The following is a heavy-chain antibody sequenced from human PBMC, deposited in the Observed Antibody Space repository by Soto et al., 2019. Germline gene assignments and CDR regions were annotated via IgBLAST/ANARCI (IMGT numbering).Heavy chain of an antibody. CDR3: ARDKSDAGYDFWSGYYRNSYYMDV. CDR1: GGSISSYY. Sequence: SETLSLTCTVSGGSISSYYWSWIRQPPGKGLEWIGYIYYSGSTNYNPSLKSRVTISVDTSKNQFSLKLSPVTAADTAVYYCARDKSDAGYDFWSGYYRNSYYMDVWGKGTTVTVSS. CDR2: IYYSGST. V-gene: IGHV4-59*01. J-gene: IGHJ6*03. D-gene: IGHD3-3*01.